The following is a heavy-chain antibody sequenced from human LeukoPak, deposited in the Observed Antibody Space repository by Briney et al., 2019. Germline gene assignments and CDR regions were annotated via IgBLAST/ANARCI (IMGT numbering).Heavy chain of an antibody. Sequence: PSETLSLTCIVSGDSISSKYWTWIRQPPGKGLEWIGYIHYTGTTDYNPSLKSRLTISIDTSRNHFSLRLSSVTAADTAVYYCARLMPMVLTGQRYLYHPMDVWGKGTTVTVSS. D-gene: IGHD3-9*01. CDR1: GDSISSKY. V-gene: IGHV4-59*08. CDR3: ARLMPMVLTGQRYLYHPMDV. CDR2: IHYTGTT. J-gene: IGHJ6*03.